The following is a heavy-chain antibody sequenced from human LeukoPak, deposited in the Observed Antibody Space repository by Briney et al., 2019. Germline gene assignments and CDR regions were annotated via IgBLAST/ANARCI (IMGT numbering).Heavy chain of an antibody. J-gene: IGHJ6*02. V-gene: IGHV3-7*01. CDR3: ARVRSGSSAGNYGMDV. Sequence: GGSLRLSCAASGFTFSSYWMGWVRQAPGKGLEWVANIKQDGSEKYYVGSVKGRFTISRDNAKNTLYLQVNSLRAEDTAVYYCARVRSGSSAGNYGMDVWGQGTTVTVSS. CDR1: GFTFSSYW. D-gene: IGHD1-26*01. CDR2: IKQDGSEK.